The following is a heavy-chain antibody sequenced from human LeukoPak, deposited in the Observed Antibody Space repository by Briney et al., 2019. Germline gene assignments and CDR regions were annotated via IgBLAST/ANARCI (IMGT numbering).Heavy chain of an antibody. CDR2: IYYSGST. D-gene: IGHD3-9*01. CDR1: GGSISSYY. V-gene: IGHV4-59*08. J-gene: IGHJ4*02. CDR3: ARLTYYDILTGYYNYFDY. Sequence: PSETLSLTCTVSGGSISSYYWSWIRQPPGKGLEWIGYIYYSGSTNYNPSLKSRVTISVDTSKNQFSLKLSSVTAADTAVYYRARLTYYDILTGYYNYFDYWGQGTLVTVSS.